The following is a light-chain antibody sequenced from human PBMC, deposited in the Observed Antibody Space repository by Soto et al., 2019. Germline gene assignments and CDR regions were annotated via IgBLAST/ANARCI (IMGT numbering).Light chain of an antibody. CDR2: EVR. J-gene: IGLJ1*01. V-gene: IGLV2-14*01. CDR1: SSDLGAYNY. Sequence: QSDLTQPASVSGSPGQSITISCTGTSSDLGAYNYVSWYQQHPGKAPKVMIYEVRNRPSGVSNRFSGSKSGKMASLTISGLQAEDEDDYYCSSYTSSSTLVFGTGTKLTVL. CDR3: SSYTSSSTLV.